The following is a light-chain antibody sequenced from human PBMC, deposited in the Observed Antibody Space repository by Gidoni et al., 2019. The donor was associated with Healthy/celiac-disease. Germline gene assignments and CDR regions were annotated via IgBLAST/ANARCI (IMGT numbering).Light chain of an antibody. J-gene: IGKJ1*01. V-gene: IGKV1-39*01. Sequence: DIQMTQSPSSLSASVGDRVTITCRASQSISSYLNWYQQKPGKAPKLLIYAASSLQSGVPSRFSGGGSGTDFTLTISSLQPEDFATYYCQQSYSTLFWTFGQXTKVEIK. CDR2: AAS. CDR1: QSISSY. CDR3: QQSYSTLFWT.